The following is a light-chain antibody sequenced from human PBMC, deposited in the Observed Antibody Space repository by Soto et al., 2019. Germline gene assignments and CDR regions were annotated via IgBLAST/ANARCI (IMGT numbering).Light chain of an antibody. CDR3: RQYNTCPPCT. CDR1: QSVSSS. CDR2: GAS. Sequence: ILMTQTQATLSVSPGERATLSCRASQSVSSSLAWYQQKPGQATTLLIDGASTRATSIPARFSGSGSGTEFTLTISSFQSADFVVRYCRQYNTCPPCTFGEGTKV. V-gene: IGKV3-15*01. J-gene: IGKJ1*01.